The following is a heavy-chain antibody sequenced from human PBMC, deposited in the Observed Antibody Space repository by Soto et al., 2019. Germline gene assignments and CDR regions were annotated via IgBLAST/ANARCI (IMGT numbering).Heavy chain of an antibody. CDR1: GGSISSSSYY. V-gene: IGHV4-39*01. D-gene: IGHD2-8*01. CDR2: IYYSGST. Sequence: PSETLSLTCTVSGGSISSSSYYWGWIRQPPGKGLEWIGSIYYSGSTYYNPSLKSRVTISVDTSKNQFSLKLSSVTAADTAVYYCASDHCTNGVCLLGHFDYWGQGTLVTVSS. CDR3: ASDHCTNGVCLLGHFDY. J-gene: IGHJ4*02.